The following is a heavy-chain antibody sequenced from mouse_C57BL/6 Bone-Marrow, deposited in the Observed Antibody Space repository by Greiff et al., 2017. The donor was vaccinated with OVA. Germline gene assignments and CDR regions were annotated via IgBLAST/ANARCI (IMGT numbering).Heavy chain of an antibody. CDR2: IDPSDSYT. CDR3: ARWGSPKDWCAY. V-gene: IGHV1-59*01. J-gene: IGHJ3*01. CDR1: GYTFTSYW. Sequence: QVQLQQPGAELVRPGTSVKLSCKASGYTFTSYWMHWVKQRPGQGLEWIGVIDPSDSYTNYNQKFKGKATLTVDTSSSTAYMQLSSLTSEDSAVYYCARWGSPKDWCAYWGQGTLVTVSA.